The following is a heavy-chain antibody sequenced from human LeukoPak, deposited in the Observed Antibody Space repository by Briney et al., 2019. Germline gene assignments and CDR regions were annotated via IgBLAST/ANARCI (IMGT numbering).Heavy chain of an antibody. CDR2: IYYSGST. Sequence: SETLSLTCTVSGGSISSSSYYWGWIRQPPGKGLEWIGSIYYSGSTYYNPSLKSRVTISVDTSKNQFSLKLSSVTAADTAVYYCARVPESVGINYFDSWGQGTQVTVSS. V-gene: IGHV4-39*01. CDR1: GGSISSSSYY. CDR3: ARVPESVGINYFDS. J-gene: IGHJ4*02. D-gene: IGHD1-26*01.